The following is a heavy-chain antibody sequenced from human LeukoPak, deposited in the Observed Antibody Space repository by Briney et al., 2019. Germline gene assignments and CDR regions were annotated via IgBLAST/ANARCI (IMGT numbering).Heavy chain of an antibody. J-gene: IGHJ4*02. CDR3: AKDRRYYDSSGYSDY. V-gene: IGHV3-23*01. Sequence: GGSLRLSCAASGFTFSSYAMSWVRQAPGKGLEWVSAISGSGDSTFYADSVKGRFTISRDFSKNTLYLQMNSLRAEDTAVYYCAKDRRYYDSSGYSDYWGQGTLVTVSS. D-gene: IGHD3-22*01. CDR2: ISGSGDST. CDR1: GFTFSSYA.